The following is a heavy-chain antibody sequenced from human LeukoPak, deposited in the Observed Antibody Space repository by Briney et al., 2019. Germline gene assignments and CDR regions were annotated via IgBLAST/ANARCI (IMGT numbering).Heavy chain of an antibody. Sequence: SETLSLTCTVSGGSFSSYFWSWIRQPPGKGLEWIGYIYYSGSIHYNSSLKSRVTISLDTSRNQFSLKLSSVTAADTAVYYCARVRAGYSSYYYMDVWGKGTTVTVSS. V-gene: IGHV4-59*01. D-gene: IGHD6-13*01. CDR1: GGSFSSYF. CDR2: IYYSGSI. CDR3: ARVRAGYSSYYYMDV. J-gene: IGHJ6*03.